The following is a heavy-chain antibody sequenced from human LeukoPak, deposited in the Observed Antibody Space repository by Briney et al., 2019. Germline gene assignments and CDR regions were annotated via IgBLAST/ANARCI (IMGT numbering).Heavy chain of an antibody. Sequence: ASVKVSCKASGYTFTNYGINWVRQAPGQGLEWMGWMNPNSGNTGYAQKFQGRVTMTRNTSISTAYMELSSLRSEDTAVYYCARGGVGTTPFDYWGQGTLVTVSS. CDR3: ARGGVGTTPFDY. D-gene: IGHD2-21*02. J-gene: IGHJ4*02. CDR1: GYTFTNYG. V-gene: IGHV1-8*02. CDR2: MNPNSGNT.